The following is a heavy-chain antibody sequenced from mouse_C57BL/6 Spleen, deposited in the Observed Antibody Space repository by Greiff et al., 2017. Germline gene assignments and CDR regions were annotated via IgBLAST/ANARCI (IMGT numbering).Heavy chain of an antibody. Sequence: VQLQQSGPELVKPGASVKISCKASGYSFTGYYMNWVKQSPEKSLEWIGEINPRTGGTTYNQKFKAKATLTVDKSSSTAYMQLKSLTSEDSAVYYCARRITVVAGDYFDYWGQGTTLTVSS. D-gene: IGHD1-1*01. CDR2: INPRTGGT. J-gene: IGHJ2*01. CDR1: GYSFTGYY. CDR3: ARRITVVAGDYFDY. V-gene: IGHV1-42*01.